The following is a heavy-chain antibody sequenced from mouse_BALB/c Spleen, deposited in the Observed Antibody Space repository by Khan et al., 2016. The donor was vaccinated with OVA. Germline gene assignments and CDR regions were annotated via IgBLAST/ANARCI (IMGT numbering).Heavy chain of an antibody. Sequence: EVKLLESGGGLVQPGGSLKLSCAASGFDFSRYWMNWVRQAPGKGLEWIGEINPDSSTINFTPSLKDKFIISRDNAKNTLYLQMSKVSAEDTALYYCARPYRYDGRAWFTYWGQGTLVTVSA. J-gene: IGHJ3*01. CDR1: GFDFSRYW. CDR2: INPDSSTI. D-gene: IGHD2-14*01. CDR3: ARPYRYDGRAWFTY. V-gene: IGHV4-1*02.